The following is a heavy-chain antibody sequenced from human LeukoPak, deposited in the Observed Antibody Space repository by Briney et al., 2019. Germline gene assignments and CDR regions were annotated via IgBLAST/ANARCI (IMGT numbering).Heavy chain of an antibody. Sequence: SVKVSSKAFGGSFSSEAISWVRQAPGQGLEWMGRIIPIFGTANYAQKFQGRVTITTDESTSTAYMELSSLRSEDTAVYYCAREEGVRGVPSPMDVWGKGTTVTVSS. J-gene: IGHJ6*04. V-gene: IGHV1-69*05. D-gene: IGHD3-10*01. CDR1: GGSFSSEA. CDR3: AREEGVRGVPSPMDV. CDR2: IIPIFGTA.